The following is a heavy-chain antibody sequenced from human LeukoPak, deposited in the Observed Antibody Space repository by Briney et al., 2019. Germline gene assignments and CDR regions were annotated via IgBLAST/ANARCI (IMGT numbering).Heavy chain of an antibody. CDR3: ARAFRIVSDSSWFDP. CDR1: GGSISSYY. CDR2: IYYSGST. D-gene: IGHD5/OR15-5a*01. Sequence: SGTLSLTCTVSGGSISSYYWGWIRQPPGKGLGWIGSIYYSGSTYYNPSLKSRVTISVDTSKNQFSLKLSSVTAAHTAVYYCARAFRIVSDSSWFDPWGQGTLVTVSS. J-gene: IGHJ5*02. V-gene: IGHV4-39*07.